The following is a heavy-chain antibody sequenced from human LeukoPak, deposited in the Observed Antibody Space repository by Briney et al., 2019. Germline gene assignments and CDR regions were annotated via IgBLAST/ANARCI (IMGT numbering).Heavy chain of an antibody. V-gene: IGHV3-23*01. D-gene: IGHD6-19*01. CDR3: AKNPGYSSGWYYRY. CDR1: GFTFSSYA. J-gene: IGHJ4*02. CDR2: ISGSGGST. Sequence: PGGSLRLSCAASGFTFSSYAMSWVRQAPGKGLEWVSAISGSGGSTYHADSVKGRFTISRDNSKNTLYLQMNSLRAEDTAVYYCAKNPGYSSGWYYRYWGQGTLVTVSS.